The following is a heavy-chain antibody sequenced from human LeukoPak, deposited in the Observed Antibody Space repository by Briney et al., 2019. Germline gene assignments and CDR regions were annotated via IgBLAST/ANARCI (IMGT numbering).Heavy chain of an antibody. D-gene: IGHD3-10*01. CDR1: GGTFSSYA. V-gene: IGHV1-69*06. CDR2: IIPIFGTA. Sequence: SVKVSCKASGGTFSSYAISWVRQAPGQGLEWMGGIIPIFGTANYAQKFQGRVTITADKSTSTAYMELSSLRSEDTAVNYCARDPTYYYGSGSYVDYWGQGTLVTVSS. CDR3: ARDPTYYYGSGSYVDY. J-gene: IGHJ4*02.